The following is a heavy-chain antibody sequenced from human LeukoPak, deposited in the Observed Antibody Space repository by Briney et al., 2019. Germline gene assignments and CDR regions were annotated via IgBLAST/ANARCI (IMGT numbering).Heavy chain of an antibody. CDR2: ISGSGGTT. CDR1: GFTFSSYA. Sequence: GGSLRLSCAASGFTFSSYAMSWVRHTPGKGLEWVSGISGSGGTTYYADSVKGRFTISRDNSKNTLYLQINSLRAEDTAVYSCAKHWFYDILTGYSPHFDYWGQGTLVTVSS. V-gene: IGHV3-23*01. J-gene: IGHJ4*02. CDR3: AKHWFYDILTGYSPHFDY. D-gene: IGHD3-9*01.